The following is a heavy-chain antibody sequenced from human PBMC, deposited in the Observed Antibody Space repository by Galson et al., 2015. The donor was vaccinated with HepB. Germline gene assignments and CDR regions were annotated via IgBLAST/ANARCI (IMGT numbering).Heavy chain of an antibody. CDR2: ISYDGSNK. Sequence: SLRLSCAASGLTFSSYAMHWVRQAPGKGLEWVAVISYDGSNKYYADSVKGRFTISRDNSKNTLYLQMDSLRAEDTAVYYCAKDLGGYSDYWGQGTLVTVSS. CDR1: GLTFSSYA. CDR3: AKDLGGYSDY. J-gene: IGHJ4*02. D-gene: IGHD2-21*02. V-gene: IGHV3-30-3*01.